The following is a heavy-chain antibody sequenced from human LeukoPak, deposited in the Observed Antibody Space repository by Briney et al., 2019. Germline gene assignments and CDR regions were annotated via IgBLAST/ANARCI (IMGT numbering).Heavy chain of an antibody. CDR2: INPNSGGT. V-gene: IGHV1-2*06. CDR3: ARGLAPQYSSGWYSYFDY. D-gene: IGHD6-19*01. CDR1: GYTSTSYY. Sequence: ASVKVSCKASGYTSTSYYMHWVRQAPGQGLEWMGRINPNSGGTNYAQKFQGRVTMTRDTSISTAYMELSRLRSDDTAVYYCARGLAPQYSSGWYSYFDYWGQGTLVTVSS. J-gene: IGHJ4*02.